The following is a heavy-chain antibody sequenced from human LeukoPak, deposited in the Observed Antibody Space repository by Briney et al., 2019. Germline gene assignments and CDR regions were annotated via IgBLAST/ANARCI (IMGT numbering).Heavy chain of an antibody. Sequence: SQTLSLTCAISGDSVSSNSAAWNWIRQSPSRGLEWLGRTYYRSKWYNDYAVSVKSRITINPDTSKNQFSLQLNSVTPEDTAVYYCARDRAPEWELRGYSDYWGQGTLVTVSS. J-gene: IGHJ4*02. V-gene: IGHV6-1*01. CDR1: GDSVSSNSAA. CDR3: ARDRAPEWELRGYSDY. D-gene: IGHD1-26*01. CDR2: TYYRSKWYN.